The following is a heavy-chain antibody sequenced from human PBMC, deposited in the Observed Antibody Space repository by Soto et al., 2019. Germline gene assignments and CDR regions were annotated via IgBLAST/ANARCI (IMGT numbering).Heavy chain of an antibody. CDR1: GFTFSSYA. J-gene: IGHJ4*02. D-gene: IGHD3-22*01. V-gene: IGHV3-33*06. CDR2: IWYDGGNK. CDR3: AKRDSSGLDY. Sequence: GGSLRLSCAASGFTFSSYAMHWVRQAPGKGLEWVAVIWYDGGNKYYADSVKGRFTISRDNSKNTLYLQMNSLRVEDTAVYYCAKRDSSGLDYWGQGTLVIVSS.